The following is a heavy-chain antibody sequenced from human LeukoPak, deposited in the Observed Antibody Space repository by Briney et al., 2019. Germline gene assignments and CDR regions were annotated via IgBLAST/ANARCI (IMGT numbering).Heavy chain of an antibody. Sequence: ASVNLSCKCSGYTFTSNGISWVRQAPGQGLEWMGWISAYNGNTNYAQKLQGRVTMTTDTSTSTAYMELRSLRSDDTAVYYCARAVYSSSWYVRENDAFDIWGQGTMVTVSS. CDR2: ISAYNGNT. J-gene: IGHJ3*02. CDR3: ARAVYSSSWYVRENDAFDI. CDR1: GYTFTSNG. D-gene: IGHD6-13*01. V-gene: IGHV1-18*01.